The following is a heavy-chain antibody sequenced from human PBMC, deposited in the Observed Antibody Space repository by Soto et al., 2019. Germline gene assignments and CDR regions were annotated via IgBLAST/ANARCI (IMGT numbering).Heavy chain of an antibody. V-gene: IGHV4-4*07. CDR3: ARGPYSSGWYVVDY. J-gene: IGHJ4*02. CDR2: LYSSGST. CDR1: GASISAYA. D-gene: IGHD6-19*01. Sequence: PSETLSLTCTVSGASISAYAWSWIRQPAGKGLEWIGRLYSSGSTNYNPSFKSRLTMSADTSKNQFSLKLSSVTAADTAVYYCARGPYSSGWYVVDYWGQGTLVTVSS.